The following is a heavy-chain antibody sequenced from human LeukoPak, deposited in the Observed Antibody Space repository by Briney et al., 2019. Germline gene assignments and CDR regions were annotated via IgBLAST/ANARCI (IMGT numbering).Heavy chain of an antibody. CDR2: ISSSSSYI. V-gene: IGHV3-21*01. CDR1: GFTFSSYS. J-gene: IGHJ4*02. D-gene: IGHD6-19*01. Sequence: PGGSLRLSCAASGFTFSSYSMNWVRQAPGKGLEWVSSISSSSSYIYYADSVKGRFTISRDNAKNSLYLQMNSLRAEDTAVYYCAGSSSGWYMKNGYYFDYWGQGTLVTVSS. CDR3: AGSSSGWYMKNGYYFDY.